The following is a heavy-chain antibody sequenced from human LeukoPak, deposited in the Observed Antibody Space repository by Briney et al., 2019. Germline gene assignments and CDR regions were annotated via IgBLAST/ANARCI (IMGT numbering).Heavy chain of an antibody. V-gene: IGHV4-61*01. CDR2: IYYSGST. J-gene: IGHJ4*02. CDR1: GGSISSGLYS. CDR3: AREGYSNYYYFDY. D-gene: IGHD4-11*01. Sequence: SETLSLTCTVSGGSISSGLYSWSWIRQPLGKGLEWIGYIYYSGSTNYNPSLKSRVTISVDTSKNQFSLKLSSVTAADTAVYYCAREGYSNYYYFDYWGQGTLVTVSS.